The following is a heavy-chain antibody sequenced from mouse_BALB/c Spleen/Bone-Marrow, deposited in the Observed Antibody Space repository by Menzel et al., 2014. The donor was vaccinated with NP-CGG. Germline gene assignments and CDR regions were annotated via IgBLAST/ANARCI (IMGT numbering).Heavy chain of an antibody. CDR3: ARSDYYDNENAMDY. CDR1: GYSITSDYA. J-gene: IGHJ4*01. CDR2: ISYSGST. D-gene: IGHD2-4*01. V-gene: IGHV3-2*02. Sequence: VQLKQSGPGLVKPSQSLSLTCTVTGYSITSDYAWNWIRQFPGNKLEWMGYISYSGSTSYNPSLKSRIPITRDTSKNQFFLQLNSVTTEDTATYYCARSDYYDNENAMDYWGQGTSVTVSS.